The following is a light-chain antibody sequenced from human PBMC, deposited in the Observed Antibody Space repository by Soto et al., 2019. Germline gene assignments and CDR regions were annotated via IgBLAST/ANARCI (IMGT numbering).Light chain of an antibody. J-gene: IGKJ1*01. CDR1: QSVGSY. Sequence: EIVLTQSPATLSLSPGERATLSCGASQSVGSYLTWYQQKPGQAPRLLIYETSKRATGIPARFSGSGSGTDFTLTISSLEPEDFAVYYCQQRSSWPRTFGQGTKVDIK. V-gene: IGKV3-11*01. CDR3: QQRSSWPRT. CDR2: ETS.